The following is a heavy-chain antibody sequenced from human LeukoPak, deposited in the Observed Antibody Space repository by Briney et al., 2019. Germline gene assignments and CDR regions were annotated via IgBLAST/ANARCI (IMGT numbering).Heavy chain of an antibody. V-gene: IGHV4-34*01. J-gene: IGHJ3*02. CDR3: ATLVSYCGGDCYSEAFDI. CDR1: GGSFSGYY. D-gene: IGHD2-21*02. Sequence: SETLSLTCAVYGGSFSGYYWSWIRQPPGKGLEWIGEINHSGSTNYNPSLKSRVTISVDTSKNQFSLKLSSVTAADTAVYYCATLVSYCGGDCYSEAFDIWGQGTMVTVSS. CDR2: INHSGST.